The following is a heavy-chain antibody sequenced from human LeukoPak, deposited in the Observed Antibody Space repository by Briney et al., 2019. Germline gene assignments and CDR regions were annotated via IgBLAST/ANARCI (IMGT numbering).Heavy chain of an antibody. V-gene: IGHV3-74*01. CDR1: GFTFTNYA. CDR2: TNSDGSST. CDR3: ARVMYYYDSSGYYHYWYFDL. D-gene: IGHD3-22*01. J-gene: IGHJ2*01. Sequence: GGSLRLFCAASGFTFTNYAVSWVRQAPGKGLVWVSHTNSDGSSTSYADSVKGRFTISRDNAKNTLYLQMNSLRAEDTAVYYCARVMYYYDSSGYYHYWYFDLWGRGTLVTVSS.